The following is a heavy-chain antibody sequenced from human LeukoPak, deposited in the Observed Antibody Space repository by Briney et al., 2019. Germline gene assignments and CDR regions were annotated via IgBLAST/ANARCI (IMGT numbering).Heavy chain of an antibody. V-gene: IGHV1-69*05. Sequence: GASVKVSCEASGGTFSSYAISWVRQAPGQGLEWMGRIIPIFGTANYAQKFQGRVTITTDESTSTAYMELSSLRSEDTAVYYCARDDQHLDTMTALDIWGQGTMVTVSS. CDR2: IIPIFGTA. CDR3: ARDDQHLDTMTALDI. J-gene: IGHJ3*02. CDR1: GGTFSSYA. D-gene: IGHD3-22*01.